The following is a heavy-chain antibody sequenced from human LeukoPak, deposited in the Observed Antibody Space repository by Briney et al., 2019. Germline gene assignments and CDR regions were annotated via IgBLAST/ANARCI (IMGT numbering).Heavy chain of an antibody. CDR2: IYYSGST. CDR3: ASVVEDWFDP. V-gene: IGHV4-31*03. J-gene: IGHJ5*02. Sequence: PSETLSLTCTVSGGSISSGGYYWSWIRQHPGTGLEWIGYIYYSGSTYYNPSLKSRVTISVDTSKNQFSLKLSSVTAADTAVYYCASVVEDWFDPWGQGTLVTVSS. CDR1: GGSISSGGYY. D-gene: IGHD2-15*01.